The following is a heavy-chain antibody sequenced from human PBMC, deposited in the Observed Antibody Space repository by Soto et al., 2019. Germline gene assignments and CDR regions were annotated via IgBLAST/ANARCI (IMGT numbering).Heavy chain of an antibody. CDR1: GFTFSSYS. Sequence: GGSLRLSCAASGFTFSSYSMNWVRQAPGKGLEWVSSISSSSSYIYYADSVKGRFTISRDNAKNSLYLQMNSLRAEDTAVYYCARDRDGSGSYPYYFDYWGQGTLVTVSS. J-gene: IGHJ4*02. CDR3: ARDRDGSGSYPYYFDY. V-gene: IGHV3-21*01. CDR2: ISSSSSYI. D-gene: IGHD3-10*01.